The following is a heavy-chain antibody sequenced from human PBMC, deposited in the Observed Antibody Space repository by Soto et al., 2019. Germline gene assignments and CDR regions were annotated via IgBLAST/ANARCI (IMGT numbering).Heavy chain of an antibody. CDR1: GGSFSGYY. CDR2: INHSGST. J-gene: IGHJ6*02. Sequence: SETLSLTCAVYGGSFSGYYWSWIRQPPGKGLEWIGEINHSGSTNYNPSLKSRVTISVDTSKNQFSLKLSSVTAADTAVYYCARMKSYYDSSGTPFGYYYYGMDVWGQGTTVTVYS. D-gene: IGHD3-22*01. CDR3: ARMKSYYDSSGTPFGYYYYGMDV. V-gene: IGHV4-34*01.